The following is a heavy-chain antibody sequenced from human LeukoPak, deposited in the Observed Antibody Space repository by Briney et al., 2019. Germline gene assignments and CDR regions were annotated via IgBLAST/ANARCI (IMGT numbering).Heavy chain of an antibody. V-gene: IGHV3-23*01. CDR1: GFTFSDFA. CDR3: AKGTWLDDY. D-gene: IGHD6-19*01. CDR2: ISTTGGTT. J-gene: IGHJ4*02. Sequence: PGGSLRLSCAASGFTFSDFAMSWVRQAPGKGLEWVSRISTTGGTTHYADSEKGRFTISRDNSNNTLYLQMNSLRVEDTAVYYCAKGTWLDDYWGQGTLVTVSS.